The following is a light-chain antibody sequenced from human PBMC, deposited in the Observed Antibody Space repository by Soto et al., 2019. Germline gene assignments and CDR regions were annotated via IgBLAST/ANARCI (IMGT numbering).Light chain of an antibody. CDR1: QSISSY. CDR3: QQSYSTPPYT. V-gene: IGKV1-39*01. Sequence: DIQMTQSPSSLSASVGVRVTITCRASQSISSYLYWYQQKPGKAPKLLMYAASSLQSGVPSRFSGSGSGTDFTVTISSLQPEDFATYYCQQSYSTPPYTFGQGTKLEIK. J-gene: IGKJ2*01. CDR2: AAS.